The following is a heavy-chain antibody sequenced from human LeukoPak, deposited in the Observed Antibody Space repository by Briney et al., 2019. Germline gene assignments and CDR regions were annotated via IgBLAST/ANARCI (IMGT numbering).Heavy chain of an antibody. V-gene: IGHV1-69*04. CDR1: GGTFSSYA. CDR2: IIPILGIA. D-gene: IGHD2-2*01. J-gene: IGHJ3*02. CDR3: ARVDPRLIVVVPAATLLGAFDI. Sequence: SVKVSCKASGGTFSSYAISWVRQAPGQGLEWMGRIIPILGIANYAQKFQGRVTITADKSTSTAYMELSSLRSEDTAVYYCARVDPRLIVVVPAATLLGAFDIWGQGTMVTVSS.